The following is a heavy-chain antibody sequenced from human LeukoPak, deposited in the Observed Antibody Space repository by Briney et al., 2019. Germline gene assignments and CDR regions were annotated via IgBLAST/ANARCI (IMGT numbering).Heavy chain of an antibody. V-gene: IGHV1-46*01. D-gene: IGHD6-13*01. J-gene: IGHJ6*03. Sequence: ASVKVSCKASGYTFTSYYMHWVRQAPGQGLEWMGIINPGGGSTSYAQKFHDRGTMTRNMSTSTVYMELSSLRSEDTAVYYCARDLVQRQQLVQSRYYYYMDVWGKGTKVTVSS. CDR1: GYTFTSYY. CDR2: INPGGGST. CDR3: ARDLVQRQQLVQSRYYYYMDV.